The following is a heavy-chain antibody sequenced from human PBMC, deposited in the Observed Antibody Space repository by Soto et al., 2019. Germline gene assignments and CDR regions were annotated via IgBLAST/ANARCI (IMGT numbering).Heavy chain of an antibody. CDR1: GGSISSSSYY. CDR2: IHSSGSS. D-gene: IGHD6-19*01. J-gene: IGHJ4*02. V-gene: IGHV4-39*01. Sequence: PSETLSLTCTVSGGSISSSSYYLGWIRQPPGKGLEWIGSIHSSGSSFSNASLKSRVTISGDTSKSQFSLKLSSVTAADTAVYYCARLGWNYSVYWGQGTLVTVSS. CDR3: ARLGWNYSVY.